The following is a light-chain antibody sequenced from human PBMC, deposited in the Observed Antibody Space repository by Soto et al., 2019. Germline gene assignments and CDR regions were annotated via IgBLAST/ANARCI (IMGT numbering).Light chain of an antibody. CDR2: LNSDGSH. CDR1: SGHSSYA. J-gene: IGLJ2*01. V-gene: IGLV4-69*01. CDR3: ETLGTGVV. Sequence: QSVLTQSPSASASLGASVKLTCTLSSGHSSYAIAWPQQQPEKGPRYLMKLNSDGSHSKGDGIPNRFSGSSSGAERYLAISSLEAADEADYYCETLGTGVVFGGGTKLTVL.